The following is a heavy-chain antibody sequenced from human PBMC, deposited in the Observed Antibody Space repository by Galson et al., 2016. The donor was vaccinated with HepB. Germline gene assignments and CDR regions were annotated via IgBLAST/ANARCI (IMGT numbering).Heavy chain of an antibody. Sequence: SVKVSCKASGYTIITYYIHWVRQAPGQGLEWMGIISPSSGNTNYAQKFQGRVTMTRDTSTSTVYMELSSLRTEDTAVYYCATLDRPSELHFGRWGQGTLVTVSS. CDR3: ATLDRPSELHFGR. CDR2: ISPSSGNT. J-gene: IGHJ4*02. CDR1: GYTIITYY. D-gene: IGHD3-16*01. V-gene: IGHV1-46*03.